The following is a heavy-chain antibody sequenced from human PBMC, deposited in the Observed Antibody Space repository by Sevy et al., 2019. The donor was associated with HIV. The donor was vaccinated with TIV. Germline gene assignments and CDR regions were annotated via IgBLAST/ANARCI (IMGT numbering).Heavy chain of an antibody. CDR1: GFTFSSYS. V-gene: IGHV3-23*01. Sequence: GGSLRLSCAASGFTFSSYSMNWVRQAPGKGLEWVSAISGTGETTYYTDSVKGRFTVSRDNSNNILYLQMNSLRGEDTAVYYCAKRPVSYCSGATCSLDYWGPGTLVTVSS. J-gene: IGHJ4*02. D-gene: IGHD2-15*01. CDR2: ISGTGETT. CDR3: AKRPVSYCSGATCSLDY.